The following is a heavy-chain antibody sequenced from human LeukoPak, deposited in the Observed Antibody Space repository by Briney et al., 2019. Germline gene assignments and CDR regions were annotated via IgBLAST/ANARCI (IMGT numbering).Heavy chain of an antibody. D-gene: IGHD1-26*01. CDR2: IYYSGST. CDR1: GGSISSYY. J-gene: IGHJ2*01. V-gene: IGHV4-59*08. CDR3: ARHVLGGSYRYWYFDL. Sequence: PSETLSLTCTVSGGSISSYYWSWIRQPPGKGLEWIGYIYYSGSTNYNPSLKSRVTISVDTSKNQFSLKLSSVTAADTAVYYCARHVLGGSYRYWYFDLWGRGTLVTVSS.